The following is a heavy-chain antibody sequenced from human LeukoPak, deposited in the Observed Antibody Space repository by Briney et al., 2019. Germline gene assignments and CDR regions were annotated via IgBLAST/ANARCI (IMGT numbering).Heavy chain of an antibody. Sequence: SETLSLTCAVYGGSFSGYYWSWIRQPPGKGLEWIGEINHSGSTNYNPSLKSRVTISVDTSKNQFSLKLSSVTAADTAVYYCARAAAAAAGILTPWMYGMDVWGKGTTVTVSS. CDR2: INHSGST. J-gene: IGHJ6*04. CDR3: ARAAAAAAGILTPWMYGMDV. D-gene: IGHD6-13*01. V-gene: IGHV4-34*01. CDR1: GGSFSGYY.